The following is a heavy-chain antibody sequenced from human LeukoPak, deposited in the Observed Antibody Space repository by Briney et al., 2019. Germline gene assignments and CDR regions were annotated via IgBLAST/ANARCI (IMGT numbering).Heavy chain of an antibody. J-gene: IGHJ4*02. CDR1: GFTFSSYA. CDR3: AKDIGSYYDY. CDR2: FSGSGGST. V-gene: IGHV3-23*01. D-gene: IGHD3-10*01. Sequence: PGGSLRLSCAASGFTFSSYAMSWVRQAPGKGLEWVSTFSGSGGSTYYADSVKGRFTISRDNSKNTLYLQMNSLRAEDTAVYCCAKDIGSYYDYWGQGILVTVSS.